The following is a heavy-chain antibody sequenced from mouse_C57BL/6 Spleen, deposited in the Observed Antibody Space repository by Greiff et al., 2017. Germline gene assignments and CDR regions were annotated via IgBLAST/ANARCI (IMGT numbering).Heavy chain of an antibody. CDR3: ARYYYGSSYRFDY. D-gene: IGHD1-1*01. J-gene: IGHJ2*01. V-gene: IGHV1-78*01. CDR2: IYPRDGST. Sequence: VQLQQSDAELVKPGASVKLSCKVSGYTFTDHTIHWMKQRPEQGLEWIGYIYPRDGSTKYNEKFKGKATLTADKSASTAYMQLNSLTSEDSSVYFCARYYYGSSYRFDYWGQGTTLTVSS. CDR1: GYTFTDHT.